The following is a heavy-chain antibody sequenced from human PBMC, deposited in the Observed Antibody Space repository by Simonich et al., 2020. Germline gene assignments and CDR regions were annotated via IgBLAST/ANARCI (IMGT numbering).Heavy chain of an antibody. D-gene: IGHD2-15*01. CDR3: ARGGLADRRIVYYYYMDV. J-gene: IGHJ6*03. Sequence: QVQLVQSGAEVKKPGSSVKVSCKASGGTFSSYAISWVRQAPGQGLEWMGVIIPIRVIANYAQKFQGRVTITADKSTSTAYMELSSLRSEDTAVYYCARGGLADRRIVYYYYMDVWGKGTTVTVSS. CDR1: GGTFSSYA. V-gene: IGHV1-69*09. CDR2: IIPIRVIA.